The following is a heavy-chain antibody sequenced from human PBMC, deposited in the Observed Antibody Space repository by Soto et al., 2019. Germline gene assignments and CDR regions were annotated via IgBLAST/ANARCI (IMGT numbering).Heavy chain of an antibody. J-gene: IGHJ4*02. CDR2: IKPGTSDI. D-gene: IGHD3-3*02. Sequence: GESLTLSCAVVGDNFGGAWSGWVRPMPGKGLEWMGIIKPGTSDIRYSPSCRGHVTISADEAVSTAYLQWSSLKASDTAMYYCARQLSHICDSWGQGTLVTVSS. CDR3: ARQLSHICDS. V-gene: IGHV5-51*01. CDR1: GDNFGGAW.